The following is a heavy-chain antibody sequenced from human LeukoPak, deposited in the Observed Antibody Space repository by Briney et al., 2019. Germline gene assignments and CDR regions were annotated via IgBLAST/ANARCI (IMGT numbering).Heavy chain of an antibody. CDR2: IYSGGST. CDR3: ARNMGDWGRAFDF. V-gene: IGHV3-53*01. Sequence: GGSLRLSCAASGLTVSRNYMSWVRQAPGQGLEWVSIIYSGGSTIYGDSVKGRFTISRDNSKNTLFLHMNSLRAEDTAVCYCARNMGDWGRAFDFWGQGTMVTVSS. J-gene: IGHJ3*01. D-gene: IGHD7-27*01. CDR1: GLTVSRNY.